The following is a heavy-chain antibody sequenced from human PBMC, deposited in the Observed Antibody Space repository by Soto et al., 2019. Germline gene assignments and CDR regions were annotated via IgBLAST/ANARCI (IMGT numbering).Heavy chain of an antibody. CDR1: GFTFSSYA. CDR3: AKEYEYSSGWDRIDY. V-gene: IGHV3-23*01. J-gene: IGHJ4*02. Sequence: EVQLLESGGGLVQSGGSLRLSCAASGFTFSSYAMRWVRQAPGKGLEWVSAISGSGISTYYADSLKGRFTISRDNSKNTLYLQMTSLRAEDTAVYYCAKEYEYSSGWDRIDYWGQGTLVTVSS. D-gene: IGHD6-19*01. CDR2: ISGSGIST.